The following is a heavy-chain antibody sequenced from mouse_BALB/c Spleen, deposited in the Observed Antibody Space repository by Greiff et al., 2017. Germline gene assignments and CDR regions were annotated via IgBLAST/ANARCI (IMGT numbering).Heavy chain of an antibody. CDR1: GFTFSDYY. CDR3: ARDGYDAMDY. J-gene: IGHJ4*01. Sequence: DVKVVESGGGLVKPGGSLKLSCAASGFTFSDYYMYWVRQTPEKRLEWVATISDGGSYTYYPDSVKGRFTISRDNAKNNLYLQMSSLKSEDTAMYYCARDGYDAMDYWGQGTSVTVSS. V-gene: IGHV5-4*02. CDR2: ISDGGSYT.